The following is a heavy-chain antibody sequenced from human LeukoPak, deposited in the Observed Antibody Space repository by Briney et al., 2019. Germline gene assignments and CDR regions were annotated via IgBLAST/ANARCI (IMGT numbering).Heavy chain of an antibody. Sequence: ASVKVSCKASGYTFSSYYLHWVRQAPGQGLEWMGVINPNGGSTTYAQKFRDRVTMTRETSTSTVYMELSTLRSEDTAFYYCARDPEANWAFFDYWGQGTLLTVSS. D-gene: IGHD7-27*01. V-gene: IGHV1-46*01. CDR2: INPNGGST. J-gene: IGHJ4*02. CDR1: GYTFSSYY. CDR3: ARDPEANWAFFDY.